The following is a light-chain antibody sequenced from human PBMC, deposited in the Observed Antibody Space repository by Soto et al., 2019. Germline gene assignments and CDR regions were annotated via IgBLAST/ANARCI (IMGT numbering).Light chain of an antibody. CDR1: SSNIGAGYD. Sequence: QSVLTQPPSVSVAPGQRVTISCTGSSSNIGAGYDVHWYQQLPGTAPKLLIYANSNRPSGVPVRFSGSKSGTSASLAITGLQAEDEADYYCQSYESIGLRGYVFGTGTKLTVL. V-gene: IGLV1-40*01. J-gene: IGLJ1*01. CDR2: ANS. CDR3: QSYESIGLRGYV.